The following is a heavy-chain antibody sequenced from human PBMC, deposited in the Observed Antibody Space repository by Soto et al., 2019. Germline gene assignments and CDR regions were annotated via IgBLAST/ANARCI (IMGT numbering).Heavy chain of an antibody. CDR1: GDPFSNYD. CDR3: ARGRNGMDV. Sequence: QVQLVQSGAEVKKPGASVKVSCKASGDPFSNYDITWVRQATGQGLEWMGWMNPNSGNTGSARKFQGRVTMTRNTSISTAYMELSSLRSEDTAVYYCARGRNGMDVWGQGTTVTVSS. CDR2: MNPNSGNT. V-gene: IGHV1-8*01. J-gene: IGHJ6*02.